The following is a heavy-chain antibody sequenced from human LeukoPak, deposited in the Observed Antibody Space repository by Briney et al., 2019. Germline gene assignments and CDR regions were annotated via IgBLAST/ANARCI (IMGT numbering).Heavy chain of an antibody. Sequence: PGGSLRLSCAASGFTFSSYGMHWVRQAPGKGLEWVAFIRYDGSNKYYADSVKGRFTISRDNSKNTLYLQMNSLRAEDTAVYYCAKDPRTNILGPQGDYWGQGTLVTVSS. V-gene: IGHV3-30*02. CDR3: AKDPRTNILGPQGDY. CDR1: GFTFSSYG. D-gene: IGHD7-27*01. CDR2: IRYDGSNK. J-gene: IGHJ4*02.